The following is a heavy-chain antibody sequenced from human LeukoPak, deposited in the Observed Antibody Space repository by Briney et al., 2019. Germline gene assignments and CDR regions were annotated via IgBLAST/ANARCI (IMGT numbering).Heavy chain of an antibody. CDR3: AKDGGYSSGWFFDY. V-gene: IGHV3-48*01. D-gene: IGHD6-19*01. Sequence: GGSLRLSCAASGFXFSSYSMNWVRQAPGKGLEWVSYISSRGATIYYADSVKGRFTISRDNSKNTLYLQMNSLRAEDTAVYYCAKDGGYSSGWFFDYWGQGTLVTVSS. CDR2: ISSRGATI. J-gene: IGHJ4*02. CDR1: GFXFSSYS.